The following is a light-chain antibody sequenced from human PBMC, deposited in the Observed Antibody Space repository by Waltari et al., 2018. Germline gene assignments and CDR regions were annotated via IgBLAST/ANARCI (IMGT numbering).Light chain of an antibody. V-gene: IGLV2-14*03. CDR3: ASYTNTNTII. CDR1: INDIGSYNF. Sequence: QSALTQPASVSGSPGQSITISCPGTINDIGSYNFVSWYQQHPGKAPRLIIFDVTRWPSGVSHRFSGSKSGSAASLTISGLQAEDEADYYCASYTNTNTIIFGEGTKVAVL. CDR2: DVT. J-gene: IGLJ2*01.